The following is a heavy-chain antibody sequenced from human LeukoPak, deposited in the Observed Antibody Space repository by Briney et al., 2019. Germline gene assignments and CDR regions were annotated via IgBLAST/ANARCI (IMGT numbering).Heavy chain of an antibody. J-gene: IGHJ4*02. D-gene: IGHD6-13*01. CDR3: ARGYYSSSRFDS. V-gene: IGHV3-74*01. CDR1: GFTFSSYA. Sequence: RTGGSLRLSCAASGFTFSSYAMSWVRQAPGKGLVWVSRVNSDGSTTNYADSVKGRFTISRDNAENTLYMRMNSLRPEDTAVYYCARGYYSSSRFDSWGQGTLVTVSS. CDR2: VNSDGSTT.